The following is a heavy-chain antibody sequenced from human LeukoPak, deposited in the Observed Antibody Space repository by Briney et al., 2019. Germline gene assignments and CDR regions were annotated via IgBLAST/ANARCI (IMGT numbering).Heavy chain of an antibody. Sequence: SETLSLTCTVSGGSISSYYWSWVRQPAGKGLEWIGRIYTSGNTNYNPSLKGRVTMTVDTSKNQFSLNLSSVTAADTAVYYCARGRGSSWYYFDYWGQGTLVTVSS. CDR1: GGSISSYY. CDR3: ARGRGSSWYYFDY. D-gene: IGHD6-13*01. V-gene: IGHV4-4*07. J-gene: IGHJ4*02. CDR2: IYTSGNT.